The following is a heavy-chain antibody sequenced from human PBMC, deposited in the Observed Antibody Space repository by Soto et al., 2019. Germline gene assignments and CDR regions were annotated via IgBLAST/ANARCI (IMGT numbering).Heavy chain of an antibody. CDR3: ARSYDSSGYYFPVNWFDP. CDR2: IYHSGST. CDR1: GGSISSGGYS. D-gene: IGHD3-22*01. J-gene: IGHJ5*02. V-gene: IGHV4-30-2*01. Sequence: SETLSLTCAVSGGSISSGGYSWSWIRQPPGKGLEWIGYIYHSGSTYYNPSLKSRVTISVDTSKNQFSLKLSSVTAADTAVYYCARSYDSSGYYFPVNWFDPWGQGTLVTVSS.